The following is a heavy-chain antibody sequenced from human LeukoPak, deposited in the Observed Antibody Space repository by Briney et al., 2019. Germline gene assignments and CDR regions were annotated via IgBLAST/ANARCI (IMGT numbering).Heavy chain of an antibody. CDR3: ARGVNWGEIVVGPPAFFDY. CDR1: GGSISSYY. D-gene: IGHD3-22*01. Sequence: SETLSLTCTVSGGSISSYYWSWIRQPAGKGLEWIGRIYTSGSTNYNPSLKSRVTMSVDTSKNQFSLKLSSVTAADTAVYYCARGVNWGEIVVGPPAFFDYWGQGTLVTVSS. J-gene: IGHJ4*02. V-gene: IGHV4-4*07. CDR2: IYTSGST.